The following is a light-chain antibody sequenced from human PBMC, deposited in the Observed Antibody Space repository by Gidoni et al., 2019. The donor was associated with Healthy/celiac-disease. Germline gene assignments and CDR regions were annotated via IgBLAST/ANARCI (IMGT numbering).Light chain of an antibody. CDR2: QDS. Sequence: SYELTQPPPVSVSPGHTASITCSGDKLGDKYACWYQQKPGQSPVLVIYQDSKRPSGIPERFSGSNSGNTATLTISRTQAMDEADYDCRAWNSSTYVVFGGGTKLTV. CDR3: RAWNSSTYVV. J-gene: IGLJ2*01. V-gene: IGLV3-1*01. CDR1: KLGDKY.